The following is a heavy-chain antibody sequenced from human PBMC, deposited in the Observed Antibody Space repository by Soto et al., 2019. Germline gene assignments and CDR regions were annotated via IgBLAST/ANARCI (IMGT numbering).Heavy chain of an antibody. CDR3: ARGSCAFDFDY. CDR2: INTYNGNT. D-gene: IGHD2-2*01. Sequence: QVQLVQSGAEVKKPGASVQVSCKASGYTFTHYGINWVRQAPGQGLEWMGWINTYNGNTNFAQRLQCRVTMTTEASTSTAYMELRSLRSDDTAVYYCARGSCAFDFDYWGQGTLVTVSS. J-gene: IGHJ4*02. CDR1: GYTFTHYG. V-gene: IGHV1-18*01.